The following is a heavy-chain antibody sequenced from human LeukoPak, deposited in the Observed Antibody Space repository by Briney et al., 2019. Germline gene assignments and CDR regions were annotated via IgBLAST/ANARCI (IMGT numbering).Heavy chain of an antibody. CDR1: GYTFTSYY. D-gene: IGHD6-19*01. CDR2: INPSGGST. CDR3: ARGRGSGWSDDAFDI. Sequence: ASVKVSFKASGYTFTSYYMHWVRQAPGQGLEWMGIINPSGGSTSYAQKFQGRVTMTRDTSTSTVYMELSSLRSEDTAVYYCARGRGSGWSDDAFDIWGQGTMVTVSS. V-gene: IGHV1-46*01. J-gene: IGHJ3*02.